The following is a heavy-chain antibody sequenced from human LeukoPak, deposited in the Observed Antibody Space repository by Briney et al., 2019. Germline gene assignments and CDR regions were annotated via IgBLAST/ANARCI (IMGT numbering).Heavy chain of an antibody. CDR1: GYTFTSYY. CDR3: ARVLGYYGSGSYSAATWHFDY. Sequence: ASVKVSCKASGYTFTSYYMYWVRQAPGQGLEWMGIINPSGGSTSYAQKFQGRVTMTRDTSTSTVYMELSSLRSEDTAVYYCARVLGYYGSGSYSAATWHFDYWGQGTLVTVSS. V-gene: IGHV1-46*01. D-gene: IGHD3-10*01. CDR2: INPSGGST. J-gene: IGHJ4*02.